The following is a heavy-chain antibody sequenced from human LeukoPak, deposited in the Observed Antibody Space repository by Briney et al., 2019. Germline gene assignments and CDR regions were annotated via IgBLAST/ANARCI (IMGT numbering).Heavy chain of an antibody. CDR3: ARDFYTGKYYDILTGSAKHP. CDR2: IYYSGST. D-gene: IGHD3-9*01. CDR1: GGSISSSSYY. V-gene: IGHV4-39*07. Sequence: PSETLSLTCTVSGGSISSSSYYWGWIRQPPGKGLEWIGSIYYSGSTYYNPSLKSRVTISVDTSKNQFSLKLSSVTAADTAVYYCARDFYTGKYYDILTGSAKHPWGQGTLVTVSS. J-gene: IGHJ5*02.